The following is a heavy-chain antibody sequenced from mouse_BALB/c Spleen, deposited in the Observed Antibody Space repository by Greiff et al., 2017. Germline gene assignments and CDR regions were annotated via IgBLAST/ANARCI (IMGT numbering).Heavy chain of an antibody. CDR1: GFDFSRYW. J-gene: IGHJ4*01. CDR2: INPDSSTI. V-gene: IGHV4-1*02. D-gene: IGHD2-10*01. Sequence: EVKLMESGGGLVQPGGSLKLSCAASGFDFSRYWMSWVRQAPGKGLEWIGEINPDSSTINYTPSLKDKFIISRDNAKNTLYLQMSKVRSEDTALYYCARVSLAYYGNSYAMDYWGQGTSVTVSS. CDR3: ARVSLAYYGNSYAMDY.